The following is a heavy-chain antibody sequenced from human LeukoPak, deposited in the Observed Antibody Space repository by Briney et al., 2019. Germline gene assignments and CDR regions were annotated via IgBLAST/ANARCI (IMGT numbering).Heavy chain of an antibody. Sequence: SETLSLTCAVYGGSFTAYYWSWIRQSPGKGRQWIGDINHSGSTNYNPSLKSRVTISVDTSMNQFSLKLSSVTAADTAVYYCARARGGYNKSYYLDNWGQGTLVTVSS. V-gene: IGHV4-34*01. D-gene: IGHD5-24*01. J-gene: IGHJ4*02. CDR1: GGSFTAYY. CDR3: ARARGGYNKSYYLDN. CDR2: INHSGST.